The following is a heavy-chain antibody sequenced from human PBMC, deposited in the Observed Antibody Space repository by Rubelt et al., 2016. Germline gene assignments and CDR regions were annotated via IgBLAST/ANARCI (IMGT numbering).Heavy chain of an antibody. CDR2: VSNGGGPT. CDR3: ARGFGWVSSSSEDYFDY. D-gene: IGHD6-13*01. CDR1: GFTFSSSA. Sequence: EVQLLASGGGLVQPGGSLRLSCAASGFTFSSSAMSWVRQAPGKAREWVSTVSNGGGPTYYAASVRGRVTISRDNAKNSLYLQMNSLTAEDTAVYYCARGFGWVSSSSEDYFDYWGQGTLVTVSS. J-gene: IGHJ4*02. V-gene: IGHV3-23*01.